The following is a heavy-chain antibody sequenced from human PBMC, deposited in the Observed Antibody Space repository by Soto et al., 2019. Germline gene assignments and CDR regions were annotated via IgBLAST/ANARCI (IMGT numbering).Heavy chain of an antibody. J-gene: IGHJ4*02. V-gene: IGHV5-51*01. CDR3: ARSPRSSQYFDY. Sequence: GESLKISCQCSGYTFSNFWIGWVRQLPGRGLEWMGIIYPGDQETRYSPSFHGKVTISADKSINTAYLQWNSLEASDTAFYFCARSPRSSQYFDYWGQGTLVTVSS. CDR2: IYPGDQET. D-gene: IGHD6-13*01. CDR1: GYTFSNFW.